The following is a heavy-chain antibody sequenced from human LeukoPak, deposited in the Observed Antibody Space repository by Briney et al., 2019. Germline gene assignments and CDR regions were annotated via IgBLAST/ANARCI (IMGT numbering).Heavy chain of an antibody. Sequence: GGSLRLSCAASGFTFSSYGMHWVRQAPGKGLEWVAVIWYGGSNKYYADSVKGRFTISRDNSKNTLYLQMNSLRAEDTAVYYCAKGGLQLGPWDMDVWGKGTTVTVSS. D-gene: IGHD4-11*01. CDR1: GFTFSSYG. CDR2: IWYGGSNK. CDR3: AKGGLQLGPWDMDV. J-gene: IGHJ6*03. V-gene: IGHV3-30*02.